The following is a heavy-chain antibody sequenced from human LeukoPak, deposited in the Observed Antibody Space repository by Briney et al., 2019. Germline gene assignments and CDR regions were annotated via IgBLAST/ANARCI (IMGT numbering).Heavy chain of an antibody. CDR3: ANVPRSTVSY. CDR1: EFSFSTNW. J-gene: IGHJ4*02. V-gene: IGHV3-7*01. CDR2: LNEDGSVK. D-gene: IGHD2-2*01. Sequence: GGSLRLSCAASEFSFSTNWMHWVRQAPGKGLEWVAELNEDGSVKYYVDSVKGRFTISRDNAKSLLFLQMYNLRTEDTGVYFCANVPRSTVSYWGRGTLVTVSS.